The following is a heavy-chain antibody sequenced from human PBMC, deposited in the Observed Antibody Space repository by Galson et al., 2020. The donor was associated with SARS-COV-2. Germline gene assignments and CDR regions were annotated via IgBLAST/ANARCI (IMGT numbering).Heavy chain of an antibody. V-gene: IGHV2-26*01. CDR2: IFSNDEK. CDR1: GFSLSNARMG. J-gene: IGHJ6*03. Sequence: SGPTLVKPTETLTLTCTVSGFSLSNARMGVSWIRQPPGKALEWLAHIFSNDEKSYSTSLKSRPTITKDTSKSQVVLTMTNMDPVDTSTYYCALIVRPWMVLSYYYYYIVVWGKGTTVTVSS. D-gene: IGHD6-19*01. CDR3: ALIVRPWMVLSYYYYYIVV.